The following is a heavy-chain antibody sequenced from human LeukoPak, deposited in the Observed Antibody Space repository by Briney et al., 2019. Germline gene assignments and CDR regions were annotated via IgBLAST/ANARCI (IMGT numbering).Heavy chain of an antibody. V-gene: IGHV1-18*01. CDR2: ISAYNGNT. D-gene: IGHD5-24*01. Sequence: ASVKVSCKASGYTFTSYGISWVRQAPGQGLEWMGWISAYNGNTNYAQKLQGRVTMTTDTSTSTAYMVLRSLRSDDTAVYYCARDYGRRDGYNYGYWGQGTLVTVSS. CDR3: ARDYGRRDGYNYGY. J-gene: IGHJ4*02. CDR1: GYTFTSYG.